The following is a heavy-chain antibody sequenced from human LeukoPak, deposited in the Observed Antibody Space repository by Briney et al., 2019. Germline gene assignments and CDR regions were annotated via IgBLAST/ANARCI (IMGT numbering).Heavy chain of an antibody. Sequence: GGSLRLSCAASGFTFSSYSMNWVRQAPGKGLEWVSSISSSSSYIFYADSVKGRFTISRDNAKNSLYLQMNSLRAEDTAVYYCARDVDTAMFYHYFYYMDVWGKGTTVTVSS. D-gene: IGHD5-18*01. J-gene: IGHJ6*03. CDR1: GFTFSSYS. CDR2: ISSSSSYI. V-gene: IGHV3-21*01. CDR3: ARDVDTAMFYHYFYYMDV.